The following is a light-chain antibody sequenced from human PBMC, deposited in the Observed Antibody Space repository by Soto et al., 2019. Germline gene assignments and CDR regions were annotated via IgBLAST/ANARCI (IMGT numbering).Light chain of an antibody. Sequence: IQMAQSPSTLSGSVGDRVTITCRASQTISSLLSWYQQKPGKAPKLLIYKASTLKSGVPSRFSGSGSGTEFTLTINSLAPEDFAIYYCHQRQSWPRTFGQGTKVDIK. V-gene: IGKV1-5*03. CDR1: QTISSL. CDR2: KAS. CDR3: HQRQSWPRT. J-gene: IGKJ1*01.